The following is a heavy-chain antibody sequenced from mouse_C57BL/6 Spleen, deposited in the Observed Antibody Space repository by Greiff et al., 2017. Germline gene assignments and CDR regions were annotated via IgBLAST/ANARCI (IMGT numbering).Heavy chain of an antibody. D-gene: IGHD2-3*01. CDR1: GFTFSSYT. CDR2: ISGGGGNT. V-gene: IGHV5-9*01. Sequence: EVKLVESGGGLVKPGGSLTLSCAASGFTFSSYTMSWVRQTPEKRLEWVATISGGGGNTYYPDSVKGRFTISRDNAKNTLYLQMSSLRSEDTALYYCARHGGDGYYVYYFDYWGQGTTLTVSS. CDR3: ARHGGDGYYVYYFDY. J-gene: IGHJ2*01.